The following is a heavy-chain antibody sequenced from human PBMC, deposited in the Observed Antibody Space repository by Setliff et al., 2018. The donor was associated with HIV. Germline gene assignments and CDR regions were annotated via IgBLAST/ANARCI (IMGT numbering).Heavy chain of an antibody. CDR3: ARARITMTGGRLEPYAFDR. CDR1: GGSFSTYY. CDR2: VHSTGTT. Sequence: SETLSLTCTVSGGSFSTYYWSWIRQPAGEGLEYIGRVHSTGTTIYNPSLKSLVPMSVDTSKNQLSLKLRSVTAADTAVYYCARARITMTGGRLEPYAFDRWGQGTKVTVSS. D-gene: IGHD3-22*01. J-gene: IGHJ3*01. V-gene: IGHV4-4*07.